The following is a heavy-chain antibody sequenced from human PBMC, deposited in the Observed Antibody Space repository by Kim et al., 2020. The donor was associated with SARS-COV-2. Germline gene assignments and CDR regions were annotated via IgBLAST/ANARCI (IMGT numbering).Heavy chain of an antibody. CDR1: GFTFSVAA. J-gene: IGHJ1*01. D-gene: IGHD3-16*02. Sequence: GGSLRLSCAASGFTFSVAAMQWVRQASGKGLDWVGSSRSTAKSYATTYASSLKGRSTIPRDYSKNTAYLQMNSLKSEDTAVYYCTRQPYDYVWGSYRDLSDGMNAEYFHHWGQGTLVTVS. CDR3: TRQPYDYVWGSYRDLSDGMNAEYFHH. V-gene: IGHV3-73*01. CDR2: SRSTAKSYAT.